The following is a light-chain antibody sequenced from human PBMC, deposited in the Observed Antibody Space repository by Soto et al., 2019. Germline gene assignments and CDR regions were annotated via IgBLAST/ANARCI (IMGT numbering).Light chain of an antibody. CDR3: QQYGSSLIT. CDR2: GAS. Sequence: EIVLTQSRASLSLSPGERSTLSCMALQSVDSYLVWYQQEPGQAPRLLIFGASNRATGIPARFSGSGSGTDFTLTISRLEPEDFAVYYCQQYGSSLITFGQGTRLEIK. CDR1: QSVDSY. V-gene: IGKV3-20*01. J-gene: IGKJ5*01.